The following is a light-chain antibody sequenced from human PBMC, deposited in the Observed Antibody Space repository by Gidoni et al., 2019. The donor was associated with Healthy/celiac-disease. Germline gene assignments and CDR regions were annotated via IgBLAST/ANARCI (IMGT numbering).Light chain of an antibody. CDR3: QQSYSTPPT. J-gene: IGKJ5*01. CDR1: QSISSY. CDR2: AAS. Sequence: DIQMTQSPSSLSASVGDRVTITCRASQSISSYLNWYQQKPGKAPQLLIYAASSLQSGVPSRFSGSGSGTDFTLTISSLQPEDFATYYCQQSYSTPPTFGQGTRLEI. V-gene: IGKV1-39*01.